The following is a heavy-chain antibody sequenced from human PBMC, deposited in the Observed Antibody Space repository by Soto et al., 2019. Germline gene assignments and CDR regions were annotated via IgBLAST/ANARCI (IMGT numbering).Heavy chain of an antibody. J-gene: IGHJ4*02. CDR3: ATYDFWSGYHFDY. CDR1: GFTFSSYG. Sequence: GGSLRLSCAASGFTFSSYGMHWVRQAPGKGLEWVAVISYDGSNKYYADSVKGRFTISRDNSKNTLYLQMNSLRAEDTAVYYCATYDFWSGYHFDYWGQGTLVTVSS. CDR2: ISYDGSNK. V-gene: IGHV3-30*03. D-gene: IGHD3-3*01.